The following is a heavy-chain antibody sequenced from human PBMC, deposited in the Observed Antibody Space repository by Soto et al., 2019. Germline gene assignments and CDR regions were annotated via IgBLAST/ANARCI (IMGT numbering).Heavy chain of an antibody. CDR3: AKNWNWGSLVH. J-gene: IGHJ4*02. D-gene: IGHD7-27*01. CDR1: GDSISTDY. CDR2: IYYGGST. V-gene: IGHV4-59*08. Sequence: QVHLQESGPGLVKPSETLSLTCTVSGDSISTDYWSWIRQSPGKGLEWIGFIYYGGSTNYNPSLKSRVTISVDTPKNQFSLKLISVTAADTAVYYCAKNWNWGSLVHWGQGTLVTVSS.